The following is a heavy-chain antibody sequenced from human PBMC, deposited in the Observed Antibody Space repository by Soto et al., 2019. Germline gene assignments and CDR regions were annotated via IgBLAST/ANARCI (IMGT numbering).Heavy chain of an antibody. CDR1: GFSVSDYS. V-gene: IGHV3-21*01. D-gene: IGHD6-19*01. Sequence: GGSLRLSCVPSGFSVSDYSMSWVRQAPGKGLEWISCLSTTGRYIYYADSVKGRFTISRDDAKNSLFLQMNSLRAEDSAVYYCVREVADSGGCIDYWGQGTLVTVSS. CDR2: LSTTGRYI. J-gene: IGHJ4*02. CDR3: VREVADSGGCIDY.